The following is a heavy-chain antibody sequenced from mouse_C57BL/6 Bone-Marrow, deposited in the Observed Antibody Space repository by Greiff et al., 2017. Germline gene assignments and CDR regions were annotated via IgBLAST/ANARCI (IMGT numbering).Heavy chain of an antibody. CDR3: ARFGGSWANWYFDV. Sequence: VQLQQPGAELVKPGASVKLSCKASGYTFTSYWITWVKQRPGQGLEWIGDIYPGSGSTNYNEKFKGKATLTVATSSSTAYMQLSSLTSEDSAVYYCARFGGSWANWYFDVWGTGTTVTVSS. CDR2: IYPGSGST. D-gene: IGHD1-1*02. V-gene: IGHV1-55*01. CDR1: GYTFTSYW. J-gene: IGHJ1*03.